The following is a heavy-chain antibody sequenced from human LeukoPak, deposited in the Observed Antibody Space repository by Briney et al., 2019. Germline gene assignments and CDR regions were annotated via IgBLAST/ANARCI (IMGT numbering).Heavy chain of an antibody. D-gene: IGHD6-19*01. CDR2: ISAYNGNT. CDR3: ARRVAVAVPYYFDY. Sequence: ASVKVSCKASGYTFTSYGISWVRQAPGQGLEWMGWISAYNGNTNYAQKLQGRVTMTTDTSTSTAYMELRSLRSDDTAVYYCARRVAVAVPYYFDYWGQGTLVTVSS. V-gene: IGHV1-18*01. J-gene: IGHJ4*02. CDR1: GYTFTSYG.